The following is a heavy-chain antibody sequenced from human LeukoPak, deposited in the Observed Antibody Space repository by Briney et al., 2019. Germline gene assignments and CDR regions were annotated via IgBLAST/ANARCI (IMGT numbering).Heavy chain of an antibody. Sequence: SETLSLTCTVSGGSISSGSYYWSWIRRPAGKGLEWIGRIYTSGSTNYNPSLKSRVTISVDTSKNQFSLKLSSVTAADTAVYYCASMRGYVWGSYRSYDAFDIWGQGTMVTVSS. CDR1: GGSISSGSYY. D-gene: IGHD3-16*02. CDR3: ASMRGYVWGSYRSYDAFDI. V-gene: IGHV4-61*02. CDR2: IYTSGST. J-gene: IGHJ3*02.